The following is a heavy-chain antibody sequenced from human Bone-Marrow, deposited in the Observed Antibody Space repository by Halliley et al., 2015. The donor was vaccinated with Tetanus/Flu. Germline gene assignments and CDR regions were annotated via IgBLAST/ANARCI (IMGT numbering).Heavy chain of an antibody. CDR3: ARLRGVSFFDY. V-gene: IGHV5-10-1*01. CDR2: IDPSDSYT. Sequence: QLVQSGAEVKKPGESLRISCKASGYSFTTNWITWVRQMPGKGLEWMGRIDPSDSYTNYSPSFQGHVTVSVDKSISTAYLQWSSLRAPDTAIYYCARLRGVSFFDYWGQGPLVTVSS. J-gene: IGHJ4*02. D-gene: IGHD2-8*01. CDR1: GYSFTTNW.